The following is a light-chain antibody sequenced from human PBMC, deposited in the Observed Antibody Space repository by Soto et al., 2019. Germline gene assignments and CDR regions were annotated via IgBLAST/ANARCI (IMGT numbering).Light chain of an antibody. J-gene: IGLJ1*01. Sequence: QSALTQPASVSGSPGQSLTISCTGTSNDVGAYNYVSWYQQQPGKAPKLIIYEVSHRPSGVSNRFSGSKSGNTASLTISALHVEDEADYFCSSHSSSSPYVFGPGNKLTVL. CDR1: SNDVGAYNY. CDR2: EVS. CDR3: SSHSSSSPYV. V-gene: IGLV2-14*03.